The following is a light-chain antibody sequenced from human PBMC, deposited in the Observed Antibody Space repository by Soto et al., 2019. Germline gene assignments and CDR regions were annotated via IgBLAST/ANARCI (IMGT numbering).Light chain of an antibody. CDR2: ASS. Sequence: EIVLSQSPATLSLSPGERATLSCRASQSVSSYLAWYQQKPGQAPRLLIYASSNRATGIPARFSGSGSGTDFTLTISSLEPDDFAVYYCQQRRNWPLTFGGGTKVEIK. CDR1: QSVSSY. CDR3: QQRRNWPLT. V-gene: IGKV3-11*01. J-gene: IGKJ4*01.